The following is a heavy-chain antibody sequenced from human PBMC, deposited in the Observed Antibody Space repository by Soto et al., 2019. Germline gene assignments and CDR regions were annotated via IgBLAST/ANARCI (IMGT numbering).Heavy chain of an antibody. V-gene: IGHV1-18*01. D-gene: IGHD3-16*01. CDR3: ARASSEIRGKKPNPGQSPYSTSMDV. CDR2: ISAYNGNT. CDR1: GYTFTSYG. Sequence: GASVKVSCKASGYTFTSYGISWVRQAPGQGLEWMGWISAYNGNTNYAQKLQGRVTMTTDTSTSTAYMELSSLRSEDTAVYYCARASSEIRGKKPNPGQSPYSTSMDVWGQGTTVTVSS. J-gene: IGHJ6*02.